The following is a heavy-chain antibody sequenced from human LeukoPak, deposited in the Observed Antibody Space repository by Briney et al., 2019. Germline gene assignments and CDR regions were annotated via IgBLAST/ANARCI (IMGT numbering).Heavy chain of an antibody. CDR1: RFTFSSYA. CDR2: ISGSGGST. CDR3: ARYCYDSGGYQIDAFDI. D-gene: IGHD3-22*01. J-gene: IGHJ3*02. V-gene: IGHV3-23*01. Sequence: GGSLRLSCAASRFTFSSYAMSWVRQAPGKGLEWVSAISGSGGSTYYADSVKGRFTISRDNSKNTLYLQMNSLRAEDTAVYYCARYCYDSGGYQIDAFDIWGQGTMVSVSS.